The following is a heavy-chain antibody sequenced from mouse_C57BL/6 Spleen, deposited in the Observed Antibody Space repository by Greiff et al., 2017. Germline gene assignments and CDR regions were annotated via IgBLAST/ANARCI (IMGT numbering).Heavy chain of an antibody. CDR3: TREGYEGFAY. Sequence: EVKLQESGEGLVKPGGSLKLSCAASGFTFSSYAMSWVRQTPEKRLEWVAYISSGGDYIYYADTVKGRFTISRDNARNTLYLQMSSLKSEDTAMYYCTREGYEGFAYWGQGTLVTVSA. CDR1: GFTFSSYA. J-gene: IGHJ3*01. V-gene: IGHV5-9-1*02. CDR2: ISSGGDYI. D-gene: IGHD2-10*02.